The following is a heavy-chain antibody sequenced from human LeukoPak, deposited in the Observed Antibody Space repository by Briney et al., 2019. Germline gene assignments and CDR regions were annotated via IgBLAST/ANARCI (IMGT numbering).Heavy chain of an antibody. V-gene: IGHV1-69*04. CDR3: ARGIVVVPAAILVFSMDV. Sequence: ASVKVSCKASGGTFSSYAISWVRQAPGQGLEWMGRIIPILGIANYAQKFQGRVTITADKSTSTAYMELSSLRSEDTAVYYCARGIVVVPAAILVFSMDVWGQGTTVTVSS. J-gene: IGHJ6*02. CDR2: IIPILGIA. CDR1: GGTFSSYA. D-gene: IGHD2-2*01.